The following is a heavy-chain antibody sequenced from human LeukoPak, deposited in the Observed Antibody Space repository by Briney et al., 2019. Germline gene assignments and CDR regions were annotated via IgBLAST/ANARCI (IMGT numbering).Heavy chain of an antibody. CDR2: ISYDGSNK. CDR3: AKGGHYYDSSGYDAFDI. J-gene: IGHJ3*02. Sequence: GGSLRLSCAASGFTFSSYAMHWVRQAPGKGLEWVAVISYDGSNKYYADSVKGRFTISRDNSKNTLYLQMNSLRAEDTAVYYCAKGGHYYDSSGYDAFDIWGQGTMVTVSS. CDR1: GFTFSSYA. D-gene: IGHD3-22*01. V-gene: IGHV3-30-3*01.